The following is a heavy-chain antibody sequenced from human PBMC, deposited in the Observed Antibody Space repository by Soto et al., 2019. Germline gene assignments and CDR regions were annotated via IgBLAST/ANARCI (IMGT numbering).Heavy chain of an antibody. V-gene: IGHV3-30-3*01. CDR3: AREIAVADNYYYYYGMDV. CDR1: GFTFSSYA. J-gene: IGHJ6*02. CDR2: ISYDGSNK. Sequence: GGSLRLSCAASGFTFSSYAMHWVRQAPGKGLEWVAVISYDGSNKYYADSVKGRFTISRDNSKNTLYLQMNSLRAEDTAVYYCAREIAVADNYYYYYGMDVWDQGTTVTVSS. D-gene: IGHD6-19*01.